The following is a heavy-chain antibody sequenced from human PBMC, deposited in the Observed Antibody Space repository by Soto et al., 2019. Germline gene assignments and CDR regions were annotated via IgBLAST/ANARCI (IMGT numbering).Heavy chain of an antibody. Sequence: PGGSLRLSCVASGFTFSRYWMTWVRQAPGKGLEWLANINPDGSEKNYVDSVEGRFTISRDNIKNSLYLQMNSLRAEDTAVYYCAKEGLERTYNFDYWGQGTLLTVSS. CDR2: INPDGSEK. CDR3: AKEGLERTYNFDY. CDR1: GFTFSRYW. J-gene: IGHJ4*02. V-gene: IGHV3-7*03. D-gene: IGHD1-1*01.